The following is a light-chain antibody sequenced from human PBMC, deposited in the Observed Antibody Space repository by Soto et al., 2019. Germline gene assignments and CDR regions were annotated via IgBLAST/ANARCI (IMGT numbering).Light chain of an antibody. CDR2: GVS. Sequence: EIVLTQSPGTLSLSPGDRATLSCRASQSVSSSYLAWYQQKPGQAPRLLIYGVSSRATGIPDRFSGSGSWTDVSLTISRLEHEDVVVYYCQQYSNSPVNTFGQGTKLEIK. J-gene: IGKJ2*01. CDR1: QSVSSSY. V-gene: IGKV3-20*01. CDR3: QQYSNSPVNT.